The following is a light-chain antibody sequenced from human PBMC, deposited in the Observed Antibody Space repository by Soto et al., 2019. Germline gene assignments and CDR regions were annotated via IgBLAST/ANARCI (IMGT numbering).Light chain of an antibody. J-gene: IGKJ1*01. Sequence: EIVLTQSPATLSLSPGERATLSCRASQSVSSYVAWYQQKPGQAPRLLIYDASKRATGIPARFSGSGSGTDFTLTISNLEPEDFAVYYCQQRGNWPRTFGQGTKVEIK. CDR1: QSVSSY. CDR2: DAS. CDR3: QQRGNWPRT. V-gene: IGKV3-11*01.